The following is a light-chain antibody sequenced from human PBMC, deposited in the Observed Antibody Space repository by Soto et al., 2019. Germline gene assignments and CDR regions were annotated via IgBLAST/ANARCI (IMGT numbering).Light chain of an antibody. Sequence: ETVMTQSPATLSVSPGERATLSCRASQSVTSNYLAWYQRKPGQAPRLLMHGASSRATGIPARFSGSGSRTDFTLTISRLEPEDFAVYYCQQYGSSPWTFGQGTKVDIK. CDR2: GAS. J-gene: IGKJ1*01. V-gene: IGKV3-20*01. CDR1: QSVTSNY. CDR3: QQYGSSPWT.